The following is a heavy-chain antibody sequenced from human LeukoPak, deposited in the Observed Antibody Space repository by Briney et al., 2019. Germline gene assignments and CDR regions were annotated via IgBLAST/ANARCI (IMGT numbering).Heavy chain of an antibody. D-gene: IGHD5-18*01. J-gene: IGHJ4*02. CDR2: IWYDGSNK. CDR3: ARSGYSYGHLPDY. CDR1: GFTFSSYG. Sequence: GGSLRLSCAASGFTFSSYGMHWVRQAPGKGLEWVAVIWYDGSNKYYADSVKGRFTISRDNSKNTLYLQMNSLRAEDTAVYYCARSGYSYGHLPDYWGQGTLVTVSS. V-gene: IGHV3-33*01.